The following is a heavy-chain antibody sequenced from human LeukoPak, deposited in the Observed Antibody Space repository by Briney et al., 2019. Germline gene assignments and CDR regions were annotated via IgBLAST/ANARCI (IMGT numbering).Heavy chain of an antibody. CDR1: GYTFTSYD. Sequence: ASVKVSCKASGYTFTSYDINWVRQATGHGLEWMGWMNPNSGNTGYAQKFQGRVTMTRNTSISTAYMELSSLRSEDTAVYYCARSYYYDSGFDYWGQGTLVTVSS. J-gene: IGHJ4*02. D-gene: IGHD3-22*01. CDR3: ARSYYYDSGFDY. CDR2: MNPNSGNT. V-gene: IGHV1-8*01.